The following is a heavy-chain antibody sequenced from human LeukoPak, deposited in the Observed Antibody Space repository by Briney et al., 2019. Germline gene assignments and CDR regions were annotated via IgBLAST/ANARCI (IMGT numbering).Heavy chain of an antibody. Sequence: GGSLRLSCAASGFTVSSNYMSWVRQAPGKGLEWVSVIYSGGSTYYADSVKGRFTISRDNSKNTLYLQMNSLRAEDTAVYYCARDIRSYYYMDVWGKGTTVTVSS. J-gene: IGHJ6*03. CDR1: GFTVSSNY. CDR2: IYSGGST. CDR3: ARDIRSYYYMDV. V-gene: IGHV3-66*01.